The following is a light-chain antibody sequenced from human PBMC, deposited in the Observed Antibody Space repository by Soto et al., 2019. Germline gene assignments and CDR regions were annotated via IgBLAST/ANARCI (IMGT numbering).Light chain of an antibody. J-gene: IGKJ1*01. CDR3: QQYGSSPQT. CDR1: QSVSSSY. V-gene: IGKV3-20*01. Sequence: EIVLTQSPGTLSLSPGERATLSCRASQSVSSSYLAWYQQKPGQAPRLLIYGASSRATGIPDRFSGSGSGTDVTLTISRLEPEDFAVYYCQQYGSSPQTFGQGSKVENK. CDR2: GAS.